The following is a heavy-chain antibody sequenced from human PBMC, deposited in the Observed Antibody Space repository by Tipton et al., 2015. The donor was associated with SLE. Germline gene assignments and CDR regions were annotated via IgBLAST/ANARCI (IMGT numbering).Heavy chain of an antibody. D-gene: IGHD6-6*01. Sequence: LRLSCTVSAGSITRYYWSWIRQPPGKGLEWIAYIYYSGSTNYNPSLKSRVTISEDTSKNQFSLELSSVTAADTAVYYCAREACSTSSGRGQFDYWGQGTLVTVSS. V-gene: IGHV4-59*01. J-gene: IGHJ4*02. CDR2: IYYSGST. CDR1: AGSITRYY. CDR3: AREACSTSSGRGQFDY.